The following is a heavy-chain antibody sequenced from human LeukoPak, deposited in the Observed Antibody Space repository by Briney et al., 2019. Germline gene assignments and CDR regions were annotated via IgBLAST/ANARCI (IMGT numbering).Heavy chain of an antibody. CDR1: GFTFSSYA. CDR3: ARELSGSESCPDY. V-gene: IGHV3-33*01. CDR2: VWHDGSNR. J-gene: IGHJ4*02. D-gene: IGHD3-10*01. Sequence: GGSLRLSCTAPGFTFSSYAIHWIRQAPGKGLEWVALVWHDGSNRYYADSVKGRFTISRDNSKNTVYLQMNSLRAEDTAVYYCARELSGSESCPDYWGQGTLVTVSS.